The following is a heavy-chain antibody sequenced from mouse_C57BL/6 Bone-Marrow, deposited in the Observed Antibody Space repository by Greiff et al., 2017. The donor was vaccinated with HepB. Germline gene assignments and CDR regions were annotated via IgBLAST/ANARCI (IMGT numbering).Heavy chain of an antibody. CDR1: GYTFTSYG. CDR2: IYPRSGNT. V-gene: IGHV1-81*01. D-gene: IGHD2-4*01. Sequence: QVQLQQSGAELARPGASVKLSCKASGYTFTSYGISWVKQRTGQGLEWIGEIYPRSGNTYYNEKFKGKATLTADKSSSTAYMELRSLTSEDSAVYFCARSLSTMITTRYYAMDYGGQGTSVTVSS. J-gene: IGHJ4*01. CDR3: ARSLSTMITTRYYAMDY.